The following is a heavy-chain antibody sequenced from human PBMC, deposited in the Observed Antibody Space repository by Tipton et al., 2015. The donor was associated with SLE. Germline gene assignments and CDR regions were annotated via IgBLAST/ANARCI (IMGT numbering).Heavy chain of an antibody. J-gene: IGHJ4*02. CDR1: GGSISSGTYY. V-gene: IGHV4-61*02. CDR3: ARDRGGDDFWSGLGFYFDY. D-gene: IGHD3-3*01. Sequence: TLSLTCTVSGGSISSGTYYWSWIRQPAGKGLEWIGRIYISGSTNYNPSLKSRVTISVDTSKNQFSLKLSSVTAADTAVYYCARDRGGDDFWSGLGFYFDYWGQGTLVTVSS. CDR2: IYISGST.